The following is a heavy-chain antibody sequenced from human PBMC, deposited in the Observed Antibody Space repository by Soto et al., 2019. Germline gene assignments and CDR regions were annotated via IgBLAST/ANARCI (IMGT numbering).Heavy chain of an antibody. J-gene: IGHJ4*02. CDR3: ARGASLVPHLFDY. CDR1: GGSISRYY. V-gene: IGHV4-59*01. CDR2: IYYSGST. Sequence: PSETLSLTCTVSGGSISRYYWSWIRQPPGKGLEWIGYIYYSGSTNYNPSLKSRVTISVDTSKNQFSLKLSSVTAADTAVYYCARGASLVPHLFDYWGQGTLVTVSS. D-gene: IGHD3-10*01.